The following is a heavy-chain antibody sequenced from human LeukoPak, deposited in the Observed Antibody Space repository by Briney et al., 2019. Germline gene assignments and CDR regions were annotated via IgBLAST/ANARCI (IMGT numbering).Heavy chain of an antibody. J-gene: IGHJ4*02. Sequence: ASVKVSCKASGGTFISYAISWVRQAPGQGLEWMGGIIPIFGTANYAQKFQGRVTITADESTSTAYMELSSLRSEDTAVYYCARDRAVTPTVLDYWGQGTLVTVSS. CDR2: IIPIFGTA. D-gene: IGHD4-23*01. CDR1: GGTFISYA. CDR3: ARDRAVTPTVLDY. V-gene: IGHV1-69*01.